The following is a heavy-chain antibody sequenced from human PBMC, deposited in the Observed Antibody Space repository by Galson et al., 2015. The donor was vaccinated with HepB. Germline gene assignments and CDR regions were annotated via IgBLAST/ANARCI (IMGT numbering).Heavy chain of an antibody. CDR3: ARGPLVRYFDWSNWFDP. J-gene: IGHJ5*02. Sequence: ETLSLTCTVSGGSISSYYWSWIRQPPGKGLEWIGYIYYSGSTNYNPSLKSRVTISVDTSKNQFSLKLSSVTAADTAVYYCARGPLVRYFDWSNWFDPWGQGTLVTVSS. D-gene: IGHD3-9*01. V-gene: IGHV4-59*01. CDR2: IYYSGST. CDR1: GGSISSYY.